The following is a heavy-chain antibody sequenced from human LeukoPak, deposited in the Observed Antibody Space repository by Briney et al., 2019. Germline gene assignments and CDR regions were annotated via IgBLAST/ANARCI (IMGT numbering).Heavy chain of an antibody. CDR2: ISGSGGST. D-gene: IGHD3-16*01. CDR1: GFTFSSHA. J-gene: IGHJ4*02. Sequence: GGSLRLSCAGSGFTFSSHAMTWVRQAPEKGLEWVSTISGSGGSTYYADSVKGRFTVSRDNSKNTLYLQVNSLRAEDTAVYYCAKLPTSSPWGNFPSDFWGQGTLVTVSS. V-gene: IGHV3-23*01. CDR3: AKLPTSSPWGNFPSDF.